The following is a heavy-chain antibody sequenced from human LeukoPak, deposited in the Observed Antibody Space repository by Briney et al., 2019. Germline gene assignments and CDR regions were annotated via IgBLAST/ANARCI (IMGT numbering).Heavy chain of an antibody. CDR2: IIPIFGTA. CDR3: ARDKTGEAPGDY. D-gene: IGHD1-14*01. V-gene: IGHV1-69*13. Sequence: WASVKVSCKASGGTVISYAISWVRQAPGQGLEWMGGIIPIFGTANYAQKFQGRVTITADESTSTAYMELSSLRSEDTAVYYCARDKTGEAPGDYWGQGTLVTVSS. CDR1: GGTVISYA. J-gene: IGHJ4*02.